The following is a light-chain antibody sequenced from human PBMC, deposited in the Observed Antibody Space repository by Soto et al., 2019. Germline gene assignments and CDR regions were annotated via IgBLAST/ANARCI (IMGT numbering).Light chain of an antibody. CDR1: SSEVGSYNL. CDR3: CSYAGSSTSPYV. Sequence: QSVLTQPASVSGSPGPSITISCPGTSSEVGSYNLVSWYQQHPGKAPKRMIYEGSKRPSGVSNLFSGSKSGNTASLTISVLQAEDEADYYCCSYAGSSTSPYVFGTGTKVTVL. CDR2: EGS. V-gene: IGLV2-23*01. J-gene: IGLJ1*01.